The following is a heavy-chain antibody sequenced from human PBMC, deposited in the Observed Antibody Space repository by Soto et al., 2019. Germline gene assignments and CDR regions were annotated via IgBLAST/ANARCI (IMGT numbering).Heavy chain of an antibody. V-gene: IGHV1-3*01. D-gene: IGHD1-26*01. CDR2: INAGEGNT. CDR1: GYTFTSHA. Sequence: QVQLVQSGAEVKKPGASVKVSCKASGYTFTSHAMHWVRQAPGQRLEWMGWINAGEGNTKYSQKFRGRVTLTRDTSASIAYMELSSRRSEDTAVYYCARGSGSHFPYFDHWGQRILVTVSS. J-gene: IGHJ4*02. CDR3: ARGSGSHFPYFDH.